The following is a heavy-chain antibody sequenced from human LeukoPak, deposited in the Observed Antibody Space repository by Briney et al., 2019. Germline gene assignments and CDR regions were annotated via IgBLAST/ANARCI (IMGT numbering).Heavy chain of an antibody. D-gene: IGHD3-9*01. CDR3: ARGSDILTGYYGGYFDL. J-gene: IGHJ2*01. CDR2: ISYDGSNK. CDR1: GFTFSSYA. Sequence: GGSLRLSCAASGFTFSSYAMHWVRQAPGKGLEWVAVISYDGSNKYYADSVKGRFTISRDYSKNTLYLQMNSLRAEDTAVYYCARGSDILTGYYGGYFDLWGRGTLVTVSS. V-gene: IGHV3-30*04.